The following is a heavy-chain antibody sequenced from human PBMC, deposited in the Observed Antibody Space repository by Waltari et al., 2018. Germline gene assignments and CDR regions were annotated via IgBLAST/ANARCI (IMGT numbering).Heavy chain of an antibody. CDR3: ARGGDVVVPAAIYWFDP. D-gene: IGHD2-2*02. J-gene: IGHJ5*02. Sequence: QLQLQESGPGLVKPSETLSLTCTVSGGSISSSSYYWGWIRQPPGKGLEWIGSIYYSGSTYYNPSLKSRVTISVDTSKNQFSLKLSSVTAADTAVYYCARGGDVVVPAAIYWFDPWGQGTLVTVSS. CDR1: GGSISSSSYY. V-gene: IGHV4-39*07. CDR2: IYYSGST.